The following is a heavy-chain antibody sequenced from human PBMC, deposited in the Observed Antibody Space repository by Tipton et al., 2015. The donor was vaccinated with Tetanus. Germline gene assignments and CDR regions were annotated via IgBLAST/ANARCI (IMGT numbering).Heavy chain of an antibody. Sequence: QSGPEVKKPGSSVKVSCKGSGHNSRSYWVSWVRQMPGKGLEWMGIIYPGDSDATYNPSFQGQVTISADKSISTAYLQWTSLKPSDTAIYFCARLPKHYSASGSTWGQGTQVTVSS. J-gene: IGHJ5*02. CDR3: ARLPKHYSASGST. CDR2: IYPGDSDA. CDR1: GHNSRSYW. V-gene: IGHV5-51*01. D-gene: IGHD3-10*01.